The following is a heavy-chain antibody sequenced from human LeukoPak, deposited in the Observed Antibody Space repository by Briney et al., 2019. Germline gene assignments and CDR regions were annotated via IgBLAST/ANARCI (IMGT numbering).Heavy chain of an antibody. CDR2: IKGHGSGT. J-gene: IGHJ4*02. Sequence: GESLRLSCAASGFTFSTYWMHWVRHAPGKGLGWVARIKGHGSGTSYGDSVKGRFTISRDNAKNTLYLQMKSLRAEDTAVYYCAADVAAAGTAGYWGQGTLVTVSS. V-gene: IGHV3-74*01. D-gene: IGHD6-13*01. CDR1: GFTFSTYW. CDR3: AADVAAAGTAGY.